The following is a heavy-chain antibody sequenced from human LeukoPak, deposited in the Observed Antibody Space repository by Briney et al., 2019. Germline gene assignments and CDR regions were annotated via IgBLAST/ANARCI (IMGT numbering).Heavy chain of an antibody. Sequence: PSETLSLTCTVPGGSISSYHWSWIRQPPGKGLDWIGYIYYSGSTNYNPSLKSRVTISVDTSKNQFSLKLSSVTAADTAVYYCARETSQKGAHYMDVWGKGTTVTISS. V-gene: IGHV4-59*01. CDR3: ARETSQKGAHYMDV. J-gene: IGHJ6*03. CDR2: IYYSGST. CDR1: GGSISSYH. D-gene: IGHD3-16*01.